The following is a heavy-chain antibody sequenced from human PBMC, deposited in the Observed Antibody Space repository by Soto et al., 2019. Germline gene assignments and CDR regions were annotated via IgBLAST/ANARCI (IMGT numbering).Heavy chain of an antibody. CDR1: GGTFSSYA. CDR3: ARDRAIFGVVIWFEP. J-gene: IGHJ5*02. CDR2: IIPIFGTA. D-gene: IGHD3-3*01. V-gene: IGHV1-69*13. Sequence: ASVKVSCKASGGTFSSYAISWVRQAPGQGLEWMGGIIPIFGTANYAQKFQGRVTITADESTSTAYMELSSLRSEDTAVYYCARDRAIFGVVIWFEPWGQGTLVTVSS.